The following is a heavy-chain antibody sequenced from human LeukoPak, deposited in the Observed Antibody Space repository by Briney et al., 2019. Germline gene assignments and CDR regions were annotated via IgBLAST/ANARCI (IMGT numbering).Heavy chain of an antibody. Sequence: SETLSVTCMDPGDSINIYYWRRMREPPGKGLEWIGDIDYSGNTNYSPSLNSRVTKSVDTSKSQFSLKLSSVTAADTAVYYCARLRSTSWRPLDYWGQGTLVTVSS. CDR1: GDSINIYY. J-gene: IGHJ4*02. V-gene: IGHV4-59*01. CDR3: ARLRSTSWRPLDY. CDR2: IDYSGNT. D-gene: IGHD2-2*01.